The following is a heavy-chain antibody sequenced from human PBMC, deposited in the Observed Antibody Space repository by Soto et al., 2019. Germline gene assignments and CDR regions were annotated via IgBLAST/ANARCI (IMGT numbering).Heavy chain of an antibody. J-gene: IGHJ4*02. CDR2: ISSSSSYT. D-gene: IGHD3-16*02. CDR1: GFTFSDYY. V-gene: IGHV3-11*06. Sequence: QVQLVESGGGLVKPGGSLRLSCAASGFTFSDYYMSWIRQAPGKGLEWVSYISSSSSYTNYADTVKCRFTISRDNGKNSLYLQMNSLRAEDTAVYYCARLMITFGGVIVEGPFDYWGQGTLVTVSS. CDR3: ARLMITFGGVIVEGPFDY.